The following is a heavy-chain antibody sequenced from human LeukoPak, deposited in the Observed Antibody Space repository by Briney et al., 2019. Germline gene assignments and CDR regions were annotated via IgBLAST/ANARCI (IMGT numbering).Heavy chain of an antibody. Sequence: SLILSCAASGFTFSNYAMSGLRQAPGKGREWVSAISVSGGSTYYADSVKGRFTISRYNSKNTRYLQINSLRAEDTAVYYGAKGLRGGYVNYYYYGMDVWGQGTTVTVSS. J-gene: IGHJ6*02. CDR3: AKGLRGGYVNYYYYGMDV. V-gene: IGHV3-23*01. CDR2: ISVSGGST. D-gene: IGHD5-12*01. CDR1: GFTFSNYA.